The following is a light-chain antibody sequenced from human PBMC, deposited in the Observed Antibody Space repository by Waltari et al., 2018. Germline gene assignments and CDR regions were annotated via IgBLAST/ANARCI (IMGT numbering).Light chain of an antibody. V-gene: IGKV3-15*01. J-gene: IGKJ5*01. Sequence: EVVITQSPATLSVSPGERATLSCRASQGIYDNLAWYQHKPGQAPRLLIYRASTRATGIPARFSGRGSGTEFTLTISSLQSEDSAVYYCQQYNRWPPITFGQGTRLEIK. CDR3: QQYNRWPPIT. CDR2: RAS. CDR1: QGIYDN.